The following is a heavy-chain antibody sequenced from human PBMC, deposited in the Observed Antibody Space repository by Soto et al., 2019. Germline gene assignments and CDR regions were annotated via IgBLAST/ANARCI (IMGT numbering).Heavy chain of an antibody. CDR2: IIPIFGST. J-gene: IGHJ5*02. Sequence: QVQLVQSGAEVRKPGSSVKVSCKASGGTFSNSAITWVRQAPGQGLEWVGGIIPIFGSTNYAQKFQGRVTITADESTSTAYMELSSLSSEDTAVYYCARAGDLRSDFWSGPLGGGWFDPWGQGTLVTVSS. CDR3: ARAGDLRSDFWSGPLGGGWFDP. D-gene: IGHD3-3*01. CDR1: GGTFSNSA. V-gene: IGHV1-69*12.